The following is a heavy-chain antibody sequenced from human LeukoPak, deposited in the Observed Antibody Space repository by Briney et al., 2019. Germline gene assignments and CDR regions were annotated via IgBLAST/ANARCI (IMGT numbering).Heavy chain of an antibody. D-gene: IGHD3-22*01. CDR1: GDSVSSDSAA. CDR2: TYYRAQWFL. V-gene: IGHV6-1*01. CDR3: ARGSGYYDTASFSFVDN. J-gene: IGHJ4*02. Sequence: SQTLSLTCAISGDSVSSDSAAWNWVRQSPSRGLEWLGRTYYRAQWFLDYAVSVKTRITIKSDTSRNQFSLELNSVTPEDTGVYYCARGSGYYDTASFSFVDNGGQGTLVTVSS.